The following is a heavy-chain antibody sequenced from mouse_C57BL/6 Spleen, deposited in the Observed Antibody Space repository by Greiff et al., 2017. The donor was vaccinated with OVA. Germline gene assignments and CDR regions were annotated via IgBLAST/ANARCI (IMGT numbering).Heavy chain of an antibody. CDR3: ARSDYYGSSLFDY. D-gene: IGHD1-1*01. V-gene: IGHV1-80*01. J-gene: IGHJ2*01. Sequence: VQLQESGAELVKPGASVKISCKASGYAFSSYWMNWVKQRPGKGLEWIGQIYPGDGDTNYNGKFKGKATLTADKSSSTAYMQLSSLTSEDSAVYFCARSDYYGSSLFDYWGQGTTLTVSS. CDR2: IYPGDGDT. CDR1: GYAFSSYW.